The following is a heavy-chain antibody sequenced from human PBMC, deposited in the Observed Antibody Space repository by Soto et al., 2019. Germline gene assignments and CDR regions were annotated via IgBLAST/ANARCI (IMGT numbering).Heavy chain of an antibody. V-gene: IGHV3-66*01. J-gene: IGHJ4*02. Sequence: PGGSLRLSCTVSDFTVGPNYMSWVRQAPGKGLEWVSSIYSGGRTYYADSVKGRFTISRDSSRNTLHLQMNSLRVEDTAVYYCGTSGDWRPWGNFWSGYYPPPLVFDSWGQGALVTVSS. CDR2: IYSGGRT. D-gene: IGHD3-3*01. CDR1: DFTVGPNY. CDR3: GTSGDWRPWGNFWSGYYPPPLVFDS.